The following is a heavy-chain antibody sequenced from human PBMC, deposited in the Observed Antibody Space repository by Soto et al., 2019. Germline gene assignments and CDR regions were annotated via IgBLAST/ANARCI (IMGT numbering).Heavy chain of an antibody. J-gene: IGHJ5*02. CDR3: ARVDVGGMWFDP. V-gene: IGHV1-69*06. CDR1: GGTFTTYD. Sequence: QVQLVQSGAEVKKPGSSVRVSCKASGGTFTTYDITWVRQAPGQGLEWMGRIIPMFGTTNYAQKFQDRVTITVDKSTTTAYMELSSLRFEDTAVYFCARVDVGGMWFDPWGPGTPVTVSS. D-gene: IGHD1-26*01. CDR2: IIPMFGTT.